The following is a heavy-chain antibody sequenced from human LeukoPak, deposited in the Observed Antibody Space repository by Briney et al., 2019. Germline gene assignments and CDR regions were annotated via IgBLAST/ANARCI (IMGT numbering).Heavy chain of an antibody. J-gene: IGHJ4*02. D-gene: IGHD4-23*01. Sequence: GGSLRFSGEASALTFSHYWMSWVRQAPGKGRNWVANMKEDGSEINYVDSVRGRFTISRDNAKNSLYLQMNSLRVDDTAVYYCARDRGYSTFDYWGQGTLVTVSS. CDR1: ALTFSHYW. CDR3: ARDRGYSTFDY. CDR2: MKEDGSEI. V-gene: IGHV3-7*01.